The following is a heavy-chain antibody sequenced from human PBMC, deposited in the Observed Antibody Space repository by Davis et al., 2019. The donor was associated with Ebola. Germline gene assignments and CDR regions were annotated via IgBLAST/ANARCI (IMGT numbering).Heavy chain of an antibody. CDR3: AKDPDPIQLWFHFDY. Sequence: PGGSLRLSCAASGFTFSSYGMHWVRQAPGKGLEWVAVISYDGSNKYYADSVKGRFTISRDNSKNTLYLQMNSLRAEDTAVYYCAKDPDPIQLWFHFDYWGQGTLVTVSS. CDR2: ISYDGSNK. J-gene: IGHJ4*02. V-gene: IGHV3-30*18. CDR1: GFTFSSYG. D-gene: IGHD5-18*01.